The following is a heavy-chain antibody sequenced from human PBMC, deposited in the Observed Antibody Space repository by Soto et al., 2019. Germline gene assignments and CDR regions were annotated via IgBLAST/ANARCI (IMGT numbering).Heavy chain of an antibody. CDR2: ISYDGSNK. J-gene: IGHJ5*02. D-gene: IGHD4-4*01. V-gene: IGHV3-30-3*01. CDR1: GFTFSSYA. Sequence: QVQLVESGGGVVQPGRSLRLSCAASGFTFSSYAMHWVRQAPGKGLEWVAVISYDGSNKYYADSVKGRFTISRDNSKNTLYLQMNSLRAEDTAVYYCARDPQRGQYRRKNWFDPWGQGTLVTVSS. CDR3: ARDPQRGQYRRKNWFDP.